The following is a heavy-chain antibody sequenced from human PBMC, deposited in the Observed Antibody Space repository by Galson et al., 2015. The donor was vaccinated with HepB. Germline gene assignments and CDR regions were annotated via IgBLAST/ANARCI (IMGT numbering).Heavy chain of an antibody. Sequence: SLRLSCAASGFAFRSYGMHWVRQAPGKGLEWVAAISFDGGSDYYADSVKGRFTISRDNSKNTLFLQMNSLRTEDTAVFYCARDLFGSTSYGPRFRGMDAWGQGTTVIVSS. CDR2: ISFDGGSD. CDR3: ARDLFGSTSYGPRFRGMDA. CDR1: GFAFRSYG. V-gene: IGHV3-30-3*01. D-gene: IGHD3-16*01. J-gene: IGHJ6*02.